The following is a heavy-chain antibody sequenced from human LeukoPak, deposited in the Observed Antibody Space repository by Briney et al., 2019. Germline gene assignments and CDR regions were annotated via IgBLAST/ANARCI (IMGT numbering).Heavy chain of an antibody. CDR3: ARDDSSSWQQVNYYYYMDV. CDR1: GGSISSSSYY. J-gene: IGHJ6*03. CDR2: IYYSGST. Sequence: SETLSLTCTVSGGSISSSSYYWGWIRQPPGKGLEWIGSIYYSGSTYYNPSLKSRVTISVDTSKNQFSLKLSSVTAADTAVYYCARDDSSSWQQVNYYYYMDVWGKGTTVTVSS. D-gene: IGHD6-13*01. V-gene: IGHV4-39*07.